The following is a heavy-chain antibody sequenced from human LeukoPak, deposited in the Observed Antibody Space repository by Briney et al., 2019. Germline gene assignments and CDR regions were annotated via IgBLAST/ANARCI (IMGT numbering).Heavy chain of an antibody. CDR2: IYYSGST. J-gene: IGHJ4*02. V-gene: IGHV4-39*01. CDR3: ARLKIVVD. CDR1: GGSISSSSYY. Sequence: SETLSLTCTVSGGSISSSSYYWGWIRQPPGKGLEWIGSIYYSGSTYYNPSLKSRVTISADTSKNQFSLKLSSVTAADTAVYYCARLKIVVDWGQGTLVTVSS. D-gene: IGHD3-22*01.